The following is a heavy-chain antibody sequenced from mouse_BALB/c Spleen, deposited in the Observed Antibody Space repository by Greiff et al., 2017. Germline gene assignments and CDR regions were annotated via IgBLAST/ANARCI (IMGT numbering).Heavy chain of an antibody. CDR3: ASSSHYYAMDY. D-gene: IGHD1-3*01. J-gene: IGHJ4*01. Sequence: DVHLVESGGGLVKPGGSLKLSCAASGFTFSDYYMYWVRQTPEKRLEWVATISDGGSYTYYPDSVKGRFTISRDNAKNNLYLQMSSLKSEDTAMYYCASSSHYYAMDYWGQGTSVTVSS. CDR2: ISDGGSYT. CDR1: GFTFSDYY. V-gene: IGHV5-4*02.